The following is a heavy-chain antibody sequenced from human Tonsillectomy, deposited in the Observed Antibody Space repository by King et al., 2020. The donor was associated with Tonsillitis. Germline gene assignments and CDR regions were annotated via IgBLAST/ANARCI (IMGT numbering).Heavy chain of an antibody. CDR1: GYTFTSYY. V-gene: IGHV1-46*01. J-gene: IGHJ5*02. CDR2: INPSGGTT. CDR3: ARDRPCSSASCYGGSWFVP. Sequence: VQLVESGAEVKKPGASVKVSCKASGYTFTSYYMHWVRQAPGQGLEWMGMINPSGGTTSYAQTFQGRVTMTRDTSTNTVYMELSSLRSEDTAVYYCARDRPCSSASCYGGSWFVPWGQGTLVTVCS. D-gene: IGHD2-2*01.